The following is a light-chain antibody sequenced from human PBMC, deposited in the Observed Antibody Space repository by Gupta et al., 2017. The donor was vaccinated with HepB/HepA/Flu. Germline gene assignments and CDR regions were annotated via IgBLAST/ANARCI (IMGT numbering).Light chain of an antibody. V-gene: IGKV2-30*01. CDR1: HSPVYRDGKTY. J-gene: IGKJ1*01. CDR3: MQGTRWPWT. CDR2: EIS. Sequence: DVVMTQSPLSLPANLGQPASISCRSSHSPVYRDGKTYLNWFHQRPGQSPRRLIYEISNRDSGVPDRFRGSGSDTYFTLSISRVEVEDVGVYYCMQGTRWPWTFGQGTKVEI.